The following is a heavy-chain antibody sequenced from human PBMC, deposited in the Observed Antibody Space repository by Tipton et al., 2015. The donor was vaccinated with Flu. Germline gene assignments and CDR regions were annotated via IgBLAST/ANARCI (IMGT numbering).Heavy chain of an antibody. D-gene: IGHD5-12*01. V-gene: IGHV3-33*08. J-gene: IGHJ3*01. CDR2: IWYDGSKK. Sequence: SLRLSCAVSGFTYTNYGMHWVRQAPGKGLEWVAVIWYDGSKKYYADSVKGRFTISRDDSQNTLYLQMDSLRAEDTALYYCVRDWLGNSFDFWGQGTMVIVS. CDR1: GFTYTNYG. CDR3: VRDWLGNSFDF.